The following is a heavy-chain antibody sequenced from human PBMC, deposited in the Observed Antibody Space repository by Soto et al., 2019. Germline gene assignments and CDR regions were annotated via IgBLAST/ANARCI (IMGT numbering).Heavy chain of an antibody. D-gene: IGHD6-19*01. V-gene: IGHV4-4*07. CDR3: ARDREAGYNFYYGMDV. Sequence: SETLSLTCSVSGAGINTYSWTWIRQPAGKGLEWIGRIYTSASINYNPSLKGRVTLSVDTSTNQVSLRLASVTAADTAIYYCARDREAGYNFYYGMDVWGQGTTVTVSS. CDR1: GAGINTYS. J-gene: IGHJ6*02. CDR2: IYTSASI.